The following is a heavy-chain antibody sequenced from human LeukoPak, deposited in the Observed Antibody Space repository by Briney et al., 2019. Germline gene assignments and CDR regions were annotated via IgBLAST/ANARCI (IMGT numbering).Heavy chain of an antibody. CDR1: GFTFSSYE. Sequence: GGSLRLSCAASGFTFSSYEMNWVRQAPGKGLEWVSYISSSGSTIYYADSVKGRFTISRDNAKNSLYLQMNSLRAEDTAVYYCARAQRAGYNLCPLGYWGQGTLVTVSS. CDR3: ARAQRAGYNLCPLGY. CDR2: ISSSGSTI. V-gene: IGHV3-48*03. J-gene: IGHJ4*02. D-gene: IGHD5-24*01.